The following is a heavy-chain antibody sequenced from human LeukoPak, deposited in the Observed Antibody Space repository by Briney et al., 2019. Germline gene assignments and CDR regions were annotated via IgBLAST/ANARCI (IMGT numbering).Heavy chain of an antibody. V-gene: IGHV4-39*01. Sequence: SETLSLTCTVSGGSISSSSYYWGWIRQPPGKGLEWIGSIYYSGSTYYNPSLKSRATISVDTSKNQFSLKLSSVTAADTAVYYCARRRGIAVAGTRGATFDYWGQGTLVTVSS. CDR3: ARRRGIAVAGTRGATFDY. CDR1: GGSISSSSYY. J-gene: IGHJ4*02. CDR2: IYYSGST. D-gene: IGHD6-19*01.